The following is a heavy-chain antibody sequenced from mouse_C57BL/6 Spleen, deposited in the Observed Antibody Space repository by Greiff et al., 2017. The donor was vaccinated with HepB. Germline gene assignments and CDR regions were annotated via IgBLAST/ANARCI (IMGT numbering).Heavy chain of an antibody. D-gene: IGHD5-5*01. Sequence: VQLQQSGAELVRPGSSVKLSCKASGYTFTSYWMHWVKQRPIQGLEWIGNIDPSDSETHYNQKFKDKATLTVDKSSSTAYMQLSSLTSEDSAVYYCASGTTWDWYFDVWGTGTTVTVSS. CDR1: GYTFTSYW. CDR3: ASGTTWDWYFDV. J-gene: IGHJ1*03. CDR2: IDPSDSET. V-gene: IGHV1-52*01.